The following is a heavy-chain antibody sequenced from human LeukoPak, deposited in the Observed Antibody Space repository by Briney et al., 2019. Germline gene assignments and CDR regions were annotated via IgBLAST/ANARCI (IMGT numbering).Heavy chain of an antibody. D-gene: IGHD6-19*01. CDR1: GFTFSSYW. J-gene: IGHJ4*02. V-gene: IGHV3-7*03. CDR3: ARDRYSSGWYGDY. CDR2: IKQDGSEK. Sequence: GGSLRLSCAASGFTFSSYWMSWVRQAPGKGLEWVANIKQDGSEKYYVDSVKGRFTISRDNAKNSLYLQMNSLRAEGTAVYYCARDRYSSGWYGDYWGQGTLVTVSS.